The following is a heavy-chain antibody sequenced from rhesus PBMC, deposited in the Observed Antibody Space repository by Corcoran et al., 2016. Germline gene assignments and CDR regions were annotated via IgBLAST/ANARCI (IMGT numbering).Heavy chain of an antibody. CDR2: DHGRTEIT. CDR1: GGSISTSNW. J-gene: IGHJ4*01. V-gene: IGHV4-93*01. D-gene: IGHD6-13*01. Sequence: QVQLQESGPAVAKPSETLSLTCAVSGGSISTSNWWSWLCQSPGKGLEWIGGDHGRTEITAYNPSLQSRVPISKDTSKNQVSLKLSSVTAADTALYYCGSGPLSQLDYWGQGVLVTVSS. CDR3: GSGPLSQLDY.